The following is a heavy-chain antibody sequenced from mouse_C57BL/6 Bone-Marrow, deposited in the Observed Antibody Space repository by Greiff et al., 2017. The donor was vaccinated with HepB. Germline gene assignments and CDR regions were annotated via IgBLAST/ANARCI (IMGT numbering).Heavy chain of an antibody. CDR2: IYPRSGNT. Sequence: QVQLKESGAELARPGASVKLSCKASGYTFTSYGISWVKQRTGQGLEWIGEIYPRSGNTYYNEKFKGKATLTADKSSSTAYTELRSLTSEDSAVYFCARSIYYYGSSFSWFAYWGQGTLVTVSA. V-gene: IGHV1-81*01. D-gene: IGHD1-1*01. CDR1: GYTFTSYG. J-gene: IGHJ3*01. CDR3: ARSIYYYGSSFSWFAY.